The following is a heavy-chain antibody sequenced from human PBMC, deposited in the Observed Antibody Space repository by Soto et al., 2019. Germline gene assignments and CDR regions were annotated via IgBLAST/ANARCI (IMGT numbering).Heavy chain of an antibody. CDR3: AKDRSSRWNPFDY. J-gene: IGHJ4*02. CDR2: ISWNSGSI. CDR1: GFTFDDYA. Sequence: GGSLRLSCAASGFTFDDYAMHWVRQAPGKGLEWVSGISWNSGSIGYADSVKGRFTISRDNAKNSLYLQMNSLRAEDTALYYCAKDRSSRWNPFDYWGQGTLVTVSS. V-gene: IGHV3-9*01. D-gene: IGHD6-13*01.